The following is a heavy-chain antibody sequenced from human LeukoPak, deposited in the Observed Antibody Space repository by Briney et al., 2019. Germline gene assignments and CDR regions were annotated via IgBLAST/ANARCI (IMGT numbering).Heavy chain of an antibody. CDR3: ARGEISMSTITF. J-gene: IGHJ4*02. CDR2: IRGDGSLT. D-gene: IGHD5/OR15-5a*01. V-gene: IGHV3-74*01. Sequence: GGSLRLSCAASGFTFSSYWMTWVRQAPGKGLVWVSRIRGDGSLTNYAGSVKGRFTISRDNSKNTLFLQMNSLGPEDTGVYYCARGEISMSTITFWGQGTLVTVSS. CDR1: GFTFSSYW.